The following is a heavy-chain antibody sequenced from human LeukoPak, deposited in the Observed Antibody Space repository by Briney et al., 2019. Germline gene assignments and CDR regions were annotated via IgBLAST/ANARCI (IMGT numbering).Heavy chain of an antibody. V-gene: IGHV3-48*03. Sequence: GGSLRLSCAASGFTFSSYEMNWVRQAPGKGLEWVSYISSSGSTIYYADSVKGRFTISRDNSKNTLYLQMNSLRAEDTAVYYCAKDGGGYDTSGYYYGDYWGQGTLVTVSS. CDR1: GFTFSSYE. J-gene: IGHJ4*02. D-gene: IGHD3-22*01. CDR3: AKDGGGYDTSGYYYGDY. CDR2: ISSSGSTI.